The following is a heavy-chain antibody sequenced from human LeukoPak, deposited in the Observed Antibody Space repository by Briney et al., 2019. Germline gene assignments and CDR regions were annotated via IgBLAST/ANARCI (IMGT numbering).Heavy chain of an antibody. CDR2: IYYSGST. CDR1: GFTFSSYE. Sequence: GSLRLSCAASGFTFSSYEMNWVRQAPGKGLEWVGYIYYSGSTYYNPSLKSRVTISLDTSKNQFSLKLTSVTASDTAVYYCARDRWFDPWGQGTLVTVSS. J-gene: IGHJ5*02. V-gene: IGHV4-59*12. CDR3: ARDRWFDP.